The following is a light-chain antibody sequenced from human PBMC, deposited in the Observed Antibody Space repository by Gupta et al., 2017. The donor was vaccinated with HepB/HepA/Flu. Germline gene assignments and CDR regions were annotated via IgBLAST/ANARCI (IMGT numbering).Light chain of an antibody. CDR3: RSSKSRRTPGV. Sequence: QSALTQPASVSGSPGQSITISCTGTSSDVGGYNYVSWYQQHPGKAPKLMIYDVSNRPSGVSNRVSCYTAGNTASPQTFGLQAEEEADDYCRSSKSRRTPGVFGGGTKMTVL. CDR1: SSDVGGYNY. CDR2: DVS. V-gene: IGLV2-14*01. J-gene: IGLJ2*01.